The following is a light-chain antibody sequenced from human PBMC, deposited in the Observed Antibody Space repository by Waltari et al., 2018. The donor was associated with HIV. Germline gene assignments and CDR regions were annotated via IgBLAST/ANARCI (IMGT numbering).Light chain of an antibody. Sequence: DIQMTQSPSSLSASVGDRVTITCRASNNINTLLNWYQQKPGKPPKLLIYAASSLQSGVPSRFSGSGSGTDFSLTISGLQLDDFATYFCLQSYSGALTFGPGTKVEIK. V-gene: IGKV1-39*01. CDR2: AAS. CDR1: NNINTL. J-gene: IGKJ3*01. CDR3: LQSYSGALT.